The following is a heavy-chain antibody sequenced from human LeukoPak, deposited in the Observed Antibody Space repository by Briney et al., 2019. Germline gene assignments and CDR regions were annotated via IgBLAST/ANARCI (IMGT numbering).Heavy chain of an antibody. CDR1: GFTFSSYW. J-gene: IGHJ4*02. D-gene: IGHD1/OR15-1a*01. V-gene: IGHV3-30-3*01. CDR2: ISYDGSNK. CDR3: ARDLANTFDY. Sequence: PGGSLRLSCAASGFTFSSYWMSWVRQAPGKGLEWVAVISYDGSNKYYADSVKGRFTISRDNSKNTLYLQMNSLRAEDTAVFYCARDLANTFDYWGQGTLVTVSS.